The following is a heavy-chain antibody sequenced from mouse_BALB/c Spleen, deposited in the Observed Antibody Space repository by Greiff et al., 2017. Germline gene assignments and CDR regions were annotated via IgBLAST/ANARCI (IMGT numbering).Heavy chain of an antibody. D-gene: IGHD2-10*01. CDR2: ISYSGST. J-gene: IGHJ3*01. Sequence: EVKLVESGPGLVKPSQSLSLTCTVTGYSITSDYAWNWIRQFPGNKLEWMGYISYSGSTSYNPSLKSRISITRDTSKNQFFLQLNSVTTEDTATYYCARSSYYGNYGLAYWGQGTLVTVSA. CDR1: GYSITSDYA. CDR3: ARSSYYGNYGLAY. V-gene: IGHV3-2*02.